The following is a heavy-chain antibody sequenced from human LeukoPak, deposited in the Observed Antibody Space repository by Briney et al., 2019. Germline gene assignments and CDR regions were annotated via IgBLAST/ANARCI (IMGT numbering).Heavy chain of an antibody. CDR1: GITLSNYG. V-gene: IGHV3-23*01. CDR2: ISDSGGRT. CDR3: AKRGVVIRVILVGFHKEAYYFDS. Sequence: RGSLRLSCAVSGITLSNYGMSWVRQAPGKGLEWVAGISDSGGRTNYADSVKGRFTISRDNPKNTLYLQINSLRAEDTAVYFCAKRGVVIRVILVGFHKEAYYFDSWGQGALVTVSS. D-gene: IGHD3-22*01. J-gene: IGHJ4*02.